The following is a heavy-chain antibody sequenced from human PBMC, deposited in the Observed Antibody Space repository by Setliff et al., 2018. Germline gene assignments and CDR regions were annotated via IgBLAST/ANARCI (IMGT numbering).Heavy chain of an antibody. Sequence: SETLSLTCGGYGGSISDYYWGWIRQPPGKGLEWIGSIYYSGSTYYNPSLKSRVTISVGTSKNQFSLKLSSVTAADTAVYYCARRETYYNFWSGYYAYWGQGTLVTVSS. CDR1: GGSISDYY. CDR2: IYYSGST. D-gene: IGHD3-3*01. V-gene: IGHV4-39*07. J-gene: IGHJ4*02. CDR3: ARRETYYNFWSGYYAY.